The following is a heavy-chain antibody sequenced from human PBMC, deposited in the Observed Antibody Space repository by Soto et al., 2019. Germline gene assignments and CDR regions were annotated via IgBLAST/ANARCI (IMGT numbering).Heavy chain of an antibody. J-gene: IGHJ5*02. CDR1: GGSISSGDYY. V-gene: IGHV4-30-4*01. CDR2: IYYSGST. CDR3: AGLQSMRLSGLDP. Sequence: QVQLQESGPGLVKPSQTLSLTCTVSGGSISSGDYYWSWIRQPPGKCLEWIGYIYYSGSTYYNPSLKSRVTISVDPSKNQFSLKLSSVTAADTAVYYCAGLQSMRLSGLDPWGQGTLVTVSS. D-gene: IGHD3-16*02.